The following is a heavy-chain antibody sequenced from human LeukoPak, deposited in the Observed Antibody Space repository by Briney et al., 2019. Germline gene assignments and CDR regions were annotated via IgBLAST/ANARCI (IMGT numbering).Heavy chain of an antibody. CDR3: ARQSLSSSWYLDWFDP. Sequence: SETLSLTCTVSGGSISSYYWSWIRQPPGKGLEWIGDIYYSGSTNYNPSLKSRVTISVDTSKNQFSLKLSSVTAADTAVYYCARQSLSSSWYLDWFDPWGQGTLVTVSS. V-gene: IGHV4-59*08. J-gene: IGHJ5*02. CDR1: GGSISSYY. D-gene: IGHD6-13*01. CDR2: IYYSGST.